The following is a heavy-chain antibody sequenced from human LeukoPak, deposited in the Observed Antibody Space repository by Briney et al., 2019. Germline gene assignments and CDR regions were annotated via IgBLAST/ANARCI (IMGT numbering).Heavy chain of an antibody. CDR2: ISSSGKTI. Sequence: GGTLRLFCGACGFTSKSYEMNWVREAPATGQEWGLYISSSGKTIDYADLERGGFIISRDIGKNSMFLQMKRVRGEHTAVYHCESLWDWTWLDPWGQGTLVIVSS. CDR1: GFTSKSYE. V-gene: IGHV3-48*03. D-gene: IGHD3/OR15-3a*01. J-gene: IGHJ5*02. CDR3: ESLWDWTWLDP.